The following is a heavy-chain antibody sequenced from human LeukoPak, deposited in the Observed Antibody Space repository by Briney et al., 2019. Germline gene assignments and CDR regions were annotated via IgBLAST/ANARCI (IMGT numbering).Heavy chain of an antibody. Sequence: PSETLSLTCTVSGGSISSSSYYWGWIRQPPGKGLEWIGSIYYSGSTYYNPSLKSRVTISVDTSKNQFSLKLSSVTAADTAVYYCARSRYCSSTSCYNRNWFDPWGQGTLVTVSS. CDR3: ARSRYCSSTSCYNRNWFDP. CDR1: GGSISSSSYY. V-gene: IGHV4-39*07. D-gene: IGHD2-2*02. CDR2: IYYSGST. J-gene: IGHJ5*02.